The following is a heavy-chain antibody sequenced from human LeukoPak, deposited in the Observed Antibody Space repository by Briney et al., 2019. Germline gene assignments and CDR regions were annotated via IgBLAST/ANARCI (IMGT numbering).Heavy chain of an antibody. D-gene: IGHD6-13*01. CDR3: ARGYSSSWDY. Sequence: SETLSLTCTVSGGSISSYYWSWIRQPPGKGLDWIGEINHSGSTSYNPSLKSRVTISVDTSKNQFSLKLSSVTAADTAVYYCARGYSSSWDYWGQGTLVTVSS. V-gene: IGHV4-34*01. CDR2: INHSGST. CDR1: GGSISSYY. J-gene: IGHJ4*02.